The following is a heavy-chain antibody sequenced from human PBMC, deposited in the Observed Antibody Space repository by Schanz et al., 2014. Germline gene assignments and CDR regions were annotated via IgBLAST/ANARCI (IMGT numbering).Heavy chain of an antibody. Sequence: DVQLVDSGGGLVQPGGSLRLSCAASGFTVSNSYIHWVRQAPGKGLEWVSSISSSSSYISYADSVKGRFTISRDNSENTLYLQMNSLRAEDTAVYYCAKQHGVIQQVSDYWGQGTLVTVSS. J-gene: IGHJ4*02. CDR2: ISSSSSYI. V-gene: IGHV3-21*04. CDR1: GFTVSNSY. D-gene: IGHD3-22*01. CDR3: AKQHGVIQQVSDY.